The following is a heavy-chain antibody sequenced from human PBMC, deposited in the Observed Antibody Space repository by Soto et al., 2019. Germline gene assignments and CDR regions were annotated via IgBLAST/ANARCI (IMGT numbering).Heavy chain of an antibody. CDR2: VYYSGST. J-gene: IGHJ4*02. CDR1: GGSISNYY. D-gene: IGHD1-26*01. CDR3: ARDPGGRFDS. V-gene: IGHV4-59*01. Sequence: SETLSLTCTVSGGSISNYYWSWIRLPPGGGLEWLGHVYYSGSTNYNPSLKSRLTISIGTSRKKFSLKLISVTAPASAAYYCARDPGGRFDSWGQGTLVAVSS.